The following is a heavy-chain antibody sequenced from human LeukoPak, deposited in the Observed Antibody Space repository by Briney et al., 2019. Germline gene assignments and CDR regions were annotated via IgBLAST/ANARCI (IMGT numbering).Heavy chain of an antibody. Sequence: GGSLRLSCAASGFTFSSYAMSWVRQAPGKGLEWVSAISGSGGSTYYADSVKGRFTISRDNSKNTLYLQMNSLRAEDTAVYYCAKPGRYCSGGSRRKGVDAFDIWGQGTMVTVSS. J-gene: IGHJ3*02. CDR2: ISGSGGST. V-gene: IGHV3-23*01. D-gene: IGHD2-15*01. CDR1: GFTFSSYA. CDR3: AKPGRYCSGGSRRKGVDAFDI.